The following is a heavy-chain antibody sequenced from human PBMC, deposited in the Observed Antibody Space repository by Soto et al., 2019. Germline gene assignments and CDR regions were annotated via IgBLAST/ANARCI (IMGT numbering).Heavy chain of an antibody. CDR2: INPSGGST. J-gene: IGHJ6*02. Sequence: GASVKVSCKASGYTFTSYYMHWVRQAPGQGLEWMGIINPSGGSTSYAQKFQGRVTMTRDTSTSTVYMELSSLRSEDTAVYYCARDSLDPPHPYTVVTPQPAYYYYYGMDVWGQGTTVTVSS. D-gene: IGHD2-21*02. V-gene: IGHV1-46*01. CDR3: ARDSLDPPHPYTVVTPQPAYYYYYGMDV. CDR1: GYTFTSYY.